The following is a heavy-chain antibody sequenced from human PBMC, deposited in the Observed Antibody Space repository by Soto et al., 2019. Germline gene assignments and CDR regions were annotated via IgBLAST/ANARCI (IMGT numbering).Heavy chain of an antibody. CDR3: ARGGYYYYGMDV. Sequence: GASVKVSCKASGYTFTSYDINWVRQATGQGLEWMGWINPNSGGTNYAQQFQGWVTMTRNTSISTAYMELSSLRSEDTAVYYCARGGYYYYGMDVWGQGTTVTVSS. V-gene: IGHV1-8*01. CDR1: GYTFTSYD. CDR2: INPNSGGT. J-gene: IGHJ6*02.